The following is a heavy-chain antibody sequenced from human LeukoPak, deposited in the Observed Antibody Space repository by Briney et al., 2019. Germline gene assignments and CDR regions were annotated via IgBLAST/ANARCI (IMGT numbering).Heavy chain of an antibody. V-gene: IGHV3-66*04. CDR2: IYSGGST. CDR1: GFTASSNY. J-gene: IGHJ4*02. Sequence: QPGGSLRLSCAASGFTASSNYMSWVRQAPGKGLEWVSLIYSGGSTYYADSVKGRFTISRDNFKNTLYLQINNPRVEDTAVYYCAKRYYDFPLDYWGQGTLVTVSS. CDR3: AKRYYDFPLDY. D-gene: IGHD3-3*01.